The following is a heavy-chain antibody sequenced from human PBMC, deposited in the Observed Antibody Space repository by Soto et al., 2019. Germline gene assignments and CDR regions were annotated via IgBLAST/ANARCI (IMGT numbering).Heavy chain of an antibody. J-gene: IGHJ4*03. D-gene: IGHD1-7*01. CDR2: ISFDASKA. Sequence: GGSLRLSCTVSGFTFTNYAFHWVRQAPGKCLEWVAIISFDASKAYYADAVKDRFTISRDNSKNTLYLQMSSLTVEDTAVYYCANDNHGSWNLQPAALDLWGQGXLVTVYS. V-gene: IGHV3-30*18. CDR1: GFTFTNYA. CDR3: ANDNHGSWNLQPAALDL.